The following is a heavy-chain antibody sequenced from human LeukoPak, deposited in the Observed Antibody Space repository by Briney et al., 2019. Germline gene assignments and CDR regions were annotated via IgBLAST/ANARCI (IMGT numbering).Heavy chain of an antibody. CDR2: IGTAADT. V-gene: IGHV3-13*01. Sequence: GGSLRLSCAASGFTFSSYDMHWVRQATGKRLEWVSAIGTAADTYYPGSVKGRITISRENAKNSLYLQMNSLRAGDTAVYYCARGVAVAGLDYWGQGTLVTVSS. CDR1: GFTFSSYD. J-gene: IGHJ4*02. CDR3: ARGVAVAGLDY. D-gene: IGHD6-19*01.